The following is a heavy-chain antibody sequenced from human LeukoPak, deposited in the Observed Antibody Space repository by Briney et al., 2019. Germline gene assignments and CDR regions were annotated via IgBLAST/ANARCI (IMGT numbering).Heavy chain of an antibody. CDR3: ARAATSYCSSTSCYTGLFFDY. CDR1: GFTFSNYW. Sequence: GGSLRLSCAASGFTFSNYWMSWVRQAPGKGLEWVATIRADGSEKYYVDSLKGRFTISRDNAENSLHLQMNSLRVEDTAVYYCARAATSYCSSTSCYTGLFFDYWGQGTLVTVSS. V-gene: IGHV3-7*01. J-gene: IGHJ4*02. D-gene: IGHD2-2*02. CDR2: IRADGSEK.